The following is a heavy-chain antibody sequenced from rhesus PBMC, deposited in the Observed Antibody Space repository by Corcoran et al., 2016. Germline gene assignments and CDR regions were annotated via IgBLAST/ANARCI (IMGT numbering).Heavy chain of an antibody. V-gene: IGHV4-80*01. CDR1: GGSFSSYW. J-gene: IGHJ6*01. CDR3: AREWGNGNYGLDS. D-gene: IGHD1-14*01. Sequence: QVQLQESGPGLVKPSETLSLTCAVSGGSFSSYWWSWIRKPPGKGLEWIGEINGNSGSTNYNHSLKSRITISIVTSKNQFSLKLSSVTAADTAVYYCAREWGNGNYGLDSWGQGVVVTVSS. CDR2: INGNSGST.